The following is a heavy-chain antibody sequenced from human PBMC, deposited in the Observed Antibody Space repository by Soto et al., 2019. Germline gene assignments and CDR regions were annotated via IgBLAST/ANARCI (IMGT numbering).Heavy chain of an antibody. Sequence: QVQLEESGGGVVQPGRSLRLSCEASGFTFNTYSMHWVRQPPGKGLEWLAAIWYDGTQKYYADSVKGRFIISRDNSRRTRYLEMNSLRAEDTAVYYCARAGGTTVTGLWHFYSWGQGTLVTVSS. CDR2: IWYDGTQK. V-gene: IGHV3-33*01. J-gene: IGHJ4*02. CDR1: GFTFNTYS. CDR3: ARAGGTTVTGLWHFYS. D-gene: IGHD4-17*01.